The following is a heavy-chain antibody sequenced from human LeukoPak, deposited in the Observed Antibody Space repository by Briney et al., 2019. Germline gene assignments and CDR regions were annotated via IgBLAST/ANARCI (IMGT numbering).Heavy chain of an antibody. Sequence: GGSLRLSCAASGFTFSDYYMSWIRQAPGKGLEWVSYISSSSSYINYADSVKGRFTISRDNAKNSLYLQMISLRADDTAVYYCARERLGELSYHDYWGQGTLVTVSS. CDR1: GFTFSDYY. CDR2: ISSSSSYI. J-gene: IGHJ4*02. CDR3: ARERLGELSYHDY. V-gene: IGHV3-11*05. D-gene: IGHD3-16*02.